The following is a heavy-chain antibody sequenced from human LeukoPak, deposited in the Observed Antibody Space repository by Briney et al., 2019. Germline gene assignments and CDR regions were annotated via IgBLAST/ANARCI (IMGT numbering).Heavy chain of an antibody. V-gene: IGHV3-30*18. D-gene: IGHD2/OR15-2a*01. CDR3: AKDSPTTYFDY. CDR1: GFTFSSYG. J-gene: IGHJ4*02. CDR2: ISYDGSNK. Sequence: PGGSLRLSCAASGFTFSSYGMHWVRQAPGKGLEWVAVISYDGSNKYYADSVKGRFTISRDNSKNTPYLQMNSLRAEDTAVYYCAKDSPTTYFDYWGQGTLVTVSS.